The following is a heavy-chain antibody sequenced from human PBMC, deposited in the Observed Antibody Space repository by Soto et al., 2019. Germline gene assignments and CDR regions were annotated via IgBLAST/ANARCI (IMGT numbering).Heavy chain of an antibody. Sequence: QVQLVQSGAEVKKPGSSVKVSCEASGGTFSRYTISWVRQAPGQGLEWMGRIIPILGIANYAQKFQGRVTITADKSTSTAYMELSSLRSEDTAVYYCTRDRARITMVRGVTFFDYWGQGTLVTVSS. V-gene: IGHV1-69*08. D-gene: IGHD3-10*01. J-gene: IGHJ4*02. CDR2: IIPILGIA. CDR3: TRDRARITMVRGVTFFDY. CDR1: GGTFSRYT.